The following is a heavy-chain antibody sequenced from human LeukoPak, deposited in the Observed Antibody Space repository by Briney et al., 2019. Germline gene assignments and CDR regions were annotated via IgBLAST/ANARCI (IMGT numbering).Heavy chain of an antibody. V-gene: IGHV3-7*05. Sequence: GGSLRLSRAASGFTFSTHWMTWVRQAPGKGLEWVANIREDGSEKYSVASVKGRFTISRDNAKNSLYLQMNSLRAEDTAVYYCARGAAVWFGESLLDYWGQGILVTVSS. D-gene: IGHD3-10*01. CDR2: IREDGSEK. CDR3: ARGAAVWFGESLLDY. CDR1: GFTFSTHW. J-gene: IGHJ4*02.